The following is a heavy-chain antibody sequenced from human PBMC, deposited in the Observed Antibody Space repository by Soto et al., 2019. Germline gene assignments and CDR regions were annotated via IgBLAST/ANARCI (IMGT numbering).Heavy chain of an antibody. V-gene: IGHV3-21*01. D-gene: IGHD4-17*01. CDR1: GFTFSSYS. J-gene: IGHJ1*01. CDR2: ISSSSSYI. CDR3: ATPLITTVTANFQH. Sequence: PGGSLRLSCAASGFTFSSYSMNWVRQAPGKGLEWVSSISSSSSYIYYADSVKGRFTISRDNAKNSLYLQMNSLRAEDTAVYYCATPLITTVTANFQHWGQGTLVTVSS.